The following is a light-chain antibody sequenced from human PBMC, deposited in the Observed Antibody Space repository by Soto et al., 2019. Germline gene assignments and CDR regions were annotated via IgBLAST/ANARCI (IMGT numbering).Light chain of an antibody. CDR1: QGISSA. CDR2: GAS. V-gene: IGKV1-13*02. CDR3: QHFSGYPRT. J-gene: IGKJ5*01. Sequence: AIQLTQSPSSLSASMGDRVTITCRASQGISSALAWYQQKPGKAPSLLIYGASTLESGVPSSFTGSGSGTDFTLTISNLHPEDFATYYCQHFSGYPRTFGQGTRLEIK.